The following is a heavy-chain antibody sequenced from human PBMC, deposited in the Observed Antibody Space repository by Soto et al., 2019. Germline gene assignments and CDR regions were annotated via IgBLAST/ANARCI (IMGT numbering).Heavy chain of an antibody. CDR3: ARGDSTGSPTGWFDA. CDR1: GYTFTRYS. V-gene: IGHV1-18*04. CDR2: ISNYNGDT. Sequence: QVQLVQSGAEVRKPGASVQVSCKASGYTFTRYSINWVRQAPGQGLEWVGWISNYNGDTKYAEKFQGRVTLTTDTFTTTSYMDLRSLTADDTAMYFCARGDSTGSPTGWFDAWGQGTLVTVLS. J-gene: IGHJ5*02. D-gene: IGHD6-19*01.